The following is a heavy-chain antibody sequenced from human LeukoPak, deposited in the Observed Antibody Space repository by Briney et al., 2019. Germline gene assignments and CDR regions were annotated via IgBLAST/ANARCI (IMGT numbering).Heavy chain of an antibody. D-gene: IGHD6-13*01. J-gene: IGHJ4*02. CDR3: ARERCSSCCFDY. V-gene: IGHV4-59*01. CDR2: IYYSGST. CDR1: GDSISSYY. Sequence: PSETLSLTCTVSGDSISSYYWSWIRQPPGKALEWIGYIYYSGSTNYNPSLQSRVTISVDTSKNQFSLKLSSVTAADTAVYYCARERCSSCCFDYWGQGTLVTVSS.